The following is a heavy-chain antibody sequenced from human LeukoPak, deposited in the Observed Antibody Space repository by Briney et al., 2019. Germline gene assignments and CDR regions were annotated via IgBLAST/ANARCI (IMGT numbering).Heavy chain of an antibody. V-gene: IGHV3-30-3*01. D-gene: IGHD1-20*01. CDR3: ARDHNWNRPGSFDY. Sequence: GGSLRLSCAASGFTFSSYAMSWVRQAPGKGLEWVAVISYDGSNKYYADSVKGRFTISRDNSKNTLYLQMNSLRAEDTAAYYCARDHNWNRPGSFDYWGQGTLVTVSS. CDR2: ISYDGSNK. CDR1: GFTFSSYA. J-gene: IGHJ4*02.